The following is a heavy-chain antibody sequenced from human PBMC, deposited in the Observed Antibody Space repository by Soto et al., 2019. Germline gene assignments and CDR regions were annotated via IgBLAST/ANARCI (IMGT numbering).Heavy chain of an antibody. V-gene: IGHV1-18*04. CDR3: ATVPDYYDSSGYLDY. D-gene: IGHD3-22*01. J-gene: IGHJ4*02. Sequence: GASVKVSCKASGYTFTSYGISWVRQAPGQGLEWMGWISAYNGNTNYAQKLQGRVTMTTDTSTSTAYMELRSLRSDDTAVYYCATVPDYYDSSGYLDYWGQGTLVTVPQ. CDR1: GYTFTSYG. CDR2: ISAYNGNT.